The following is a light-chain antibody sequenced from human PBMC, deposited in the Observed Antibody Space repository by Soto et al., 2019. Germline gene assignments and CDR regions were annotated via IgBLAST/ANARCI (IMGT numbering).Light chain of an antibody. J-gene: IGLJ3*02. CDR3: QSYDTSLRGWL. CDR2: GDT. CDR1: SSNIGAGHA. V-gene: IGLV1-40*01. Sequence: QSVLTQPPSVSGAPWQRVTISCTGTSSNIGAGHAVHWYRQFPGAAPKLLIYGDTHRPSGVPDRFSGSKSATSASLVITGLQAEDEADYYCQSYDTSLRGWLFGGGTKVTVL.